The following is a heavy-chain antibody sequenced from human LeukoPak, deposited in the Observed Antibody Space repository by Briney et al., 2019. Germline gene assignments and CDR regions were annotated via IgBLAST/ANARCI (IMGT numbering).Heavy chain of an antibody. J-gene: IGHJ4*02. D-gene: IGHD2-2*01. CDR3: AKSRPHCSSTSCPLGY. Sequence: GGSPRLSCAASGFTFSSYAMSWVRQAPGKGLEWVSAISGSGGSTYYADSVKGRFTISRDNSKNTLYLQMNSLRAEDTAVYYCAKSRPHCSSTSCPLGYWGQGTLVTVSS. CDR2: ISGSGGST. CDR1: GFTFSSYA. V-gene: IGHV3-23*01.